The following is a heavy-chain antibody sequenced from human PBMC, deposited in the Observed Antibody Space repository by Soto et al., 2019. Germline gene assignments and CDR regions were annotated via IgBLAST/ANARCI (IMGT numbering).Heavy chain of an antibody. CDR2: ISGSGGST. CDR3: AKVLWFGESYYFDY. D-gene: IGHD3-10*01. CDR1: GFTFSSYA. V-gene: IGHV3-23*01. Sequence: GGSLTLSCAASGFTFSSYAMSWVRQAPGKGLEWVSAISGSGGSTYYADSVKGRFTISRDNSKNTLYLQMNSLRAEDTAVYYCAKVLWFGESYYFDYWGQGTLVTVSS. J-gene: IGHJ4*02.